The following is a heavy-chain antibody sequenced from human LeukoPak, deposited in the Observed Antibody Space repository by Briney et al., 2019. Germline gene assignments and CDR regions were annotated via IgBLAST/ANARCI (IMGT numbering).Heavy chain of an antibody. V-gene: IGHV3-7*01. CDR1: GFTFSSYW. CDR3: ARESYYDSC. Sequence: GGSLRLSCAVSGFTFSSYWMTWVRHAPGKGLEWVANIKQDGSEKNYVDSVKGRFIISRDNAKNSLYLQMNSLRAEDTAVYYCARESYYDSCWGQGTLVTVSS. J-gene: IGHJ4*02. D-gene: IGHD3-3*01. CDR2: IKQDGSEK.